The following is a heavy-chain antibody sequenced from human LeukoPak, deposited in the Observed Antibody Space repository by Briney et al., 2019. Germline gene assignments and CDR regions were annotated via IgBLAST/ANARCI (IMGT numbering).Heavy chain of an antibody. D-gene: IGHD3-3*01. V-gene: IGHV3-33*01. CDR2: IWYDGSNK. CDR1: GFTFSSYG. CDR3: ARAPYDLPRYGMDV. J-gene: IGHJ6*02. Sequence: GGSLRLFCAASGFTFSSYGMHWVRQAPGKGLEWVAVIWYDGSNKYYADSVKGRFTISRDNSKNTLYLQMNSLRAEDTAVYYCARAPYDLPRYGMDVWGQGTTVTVSS.